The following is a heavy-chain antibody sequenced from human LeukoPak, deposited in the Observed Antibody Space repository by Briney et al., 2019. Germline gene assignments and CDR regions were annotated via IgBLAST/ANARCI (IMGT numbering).Heavy chain of an antibody. J-gene: IGHJ4*02. CDR3: ARVGVSTAMVPSDY. Sequence: ASVKVSCKASGYTFTSYGISWVRQAPGQGLEWMGWISAYNGNTNYAQKLQGRVTMTTDTSTSTAYRELRSRRSDDTAVYYCARVGVSTAMVPSDYWGQGTLVTVSS. CDR2: ISAYNGNT. CDR1: GYTFTSYG. V-gene: IGHV1-18*01. D-gene: IGHD5-18*01.